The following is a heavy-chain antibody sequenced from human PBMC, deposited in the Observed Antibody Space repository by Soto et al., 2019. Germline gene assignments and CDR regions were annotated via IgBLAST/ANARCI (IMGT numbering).Heavy chain of an antibody. CDR3: ARGYYDFWSGYSKADWFDP. V-gene: IGHV4-31*03. D-gene: IGHD3-3*01. CDR2: IYYSGST. Sequence: QVQLQESGPGLVKPSQTLSLTCTVSGGSISSGGYYWSWIRQHPGKGLEWIGYIYYSGSTYYNPSLKSRVTISVDTSKNPFSLKLSSVTAADTAVYYCARGYYDFWSGYSKADWFDPWGQGTLVTVSS. J-gene: IGHJ5*02. CDR1: GGSISSGGYY.